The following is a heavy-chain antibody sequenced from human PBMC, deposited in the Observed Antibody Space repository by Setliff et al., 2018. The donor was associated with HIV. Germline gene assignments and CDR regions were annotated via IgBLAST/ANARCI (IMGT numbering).Heavy chain of an antibody. V-gene: IGHV5-51*01. Sequence: PGESLKISCKASGYSFTNYWIGWVRQMPGKGLEWIGVIYPGDSVTRYGPSFQGQVYISADTSITTAYLQWSSLKASDTAMYYCAASADGDCATTNCANWFDPWGQGTLVTVSS. J-gene: IGHJ5*02. CDR2: IYPGDSVT. CDR3: AASADGDCATTNCANWFDP. D-gene: IGHD2-2*01. CDR1: GYSFTNYW.